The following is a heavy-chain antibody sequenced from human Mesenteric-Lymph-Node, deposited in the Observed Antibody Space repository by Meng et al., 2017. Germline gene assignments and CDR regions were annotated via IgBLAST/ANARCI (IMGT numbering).Heavy chain of an antibody. CDR2: IKQDGSEK. Sequence: GGSLRLSCAASGFTFSTIWMSWVRQAPGKGLEWVANIKQDGSEKYYVDSVKGRFTISRDNAKNSVSLQMNSLRAEDTAVYYCARIWYTAAAGDYWGQGTLVTVSS. V-gene: IGHV3-7*02. CDR3: ARIWYTAAAGDY. CDR1: GFTFSTIW. D-gene: IGHD6-13*01. J-gene: IGHJ4*02.